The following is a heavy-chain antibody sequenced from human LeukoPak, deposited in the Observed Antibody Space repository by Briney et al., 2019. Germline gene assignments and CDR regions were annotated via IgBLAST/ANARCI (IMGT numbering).Heavy chain of an antibody. V-gene: IGHV4-34*01. CDR2: INHSGST. CDR1: GGPFSGYY. D-gene: IGHD6-19*01. Sequence: SETLSLTCAVYGGPFSGYYWSWIRQPPGKGLEWIGEINHSGSTKYNPSLKSRVTITVDTSKNQFSLKLSSVTAADTAVYYWARQKPLAVAAPGRDAFDIWGQGTMVTVSS. CDR3: ARQKPLAVAAPGRDAFDI. J-gene: IGHJ3*02.